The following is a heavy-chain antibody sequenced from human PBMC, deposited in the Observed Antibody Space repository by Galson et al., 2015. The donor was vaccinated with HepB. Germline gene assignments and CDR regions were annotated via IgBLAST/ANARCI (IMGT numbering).Heavy chain of an antibody. J-gene: IGHJ4*02. D-gene: IGHD4-17*01. Sequence: SVKVSCKASGYTFTSYGISWVRQAPGQGLEWMGWISAYNGNTNYAQKLQGRVTMTTDTSTSTAYMELRSLRSDDTAVYYCARVITYMVLGGYDYGDYPDYWGQGTLVTVSS. CDR3: ARVITYMVLGGYDYGDYPDY. V-gene: IGHV1-18*01. CDR2: ISAYNGNT. CDR1: GYTFTSYG.